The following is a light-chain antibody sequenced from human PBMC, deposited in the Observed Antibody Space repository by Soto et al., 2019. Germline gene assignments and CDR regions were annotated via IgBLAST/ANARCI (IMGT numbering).Light chain of an antibody. CDR2: SAS. CDR1: QDISNY. Sequence: DIQLTQSPSSLSASVRDRVTITCRVSQDISNYLNWYRQKPGKVPKLLIYSASNLHSGVPSRFSGSGSGTDFTLTFSSLQPEDAATYYCQRTTMPLRTFGQGTKVEIK. V-gene: IGKV1-27*01. CDR3: QRTTMPLRT. J-gene: IGKJ1*01.